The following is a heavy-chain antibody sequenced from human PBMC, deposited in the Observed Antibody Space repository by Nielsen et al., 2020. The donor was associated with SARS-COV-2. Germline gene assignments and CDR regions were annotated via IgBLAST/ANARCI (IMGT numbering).Heavy chain of an antibody. CDR2: IYYSGST. CDR3: ARHEGDSSGYHLGYFDY. V-gene: IGHV4-39*01. D-gene: IGHD3-22*01. CDR1: GGSISSSSYY. Sequence: SETLSLTCTVSGGSISSSSYYWGWIRQPPGKGLEWIGSIYYSGSTYYNPSLKSRVTISVDTSKNQFSLKLSSVTAADTAVYYCARHEGDSSGYHLGYFDYWGQGTLVTVSS. J-gene: IGHJ4*02.